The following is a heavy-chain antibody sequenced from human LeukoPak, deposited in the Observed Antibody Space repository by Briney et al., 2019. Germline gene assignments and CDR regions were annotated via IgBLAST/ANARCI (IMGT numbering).Heavy chain of an antibody. J-gene: IGHJ4*02. CDR3: ARGADYGAYYFDY. CDR1: GFTFSSYS. Sequence: GGSLRLSCAASGFTFSSYSMNRVRQAPGKGLEWVSSISSSSSYIYYADSVKGRFTISRDNAKNSLYLQMNSLRAEDTAVYYCARGADYGAYYFDYWGQGTLVTVSS. V-gene: IGHV3-21*01. D-gene: IGHD4-17*01. CDR2: ISSSSSYI.